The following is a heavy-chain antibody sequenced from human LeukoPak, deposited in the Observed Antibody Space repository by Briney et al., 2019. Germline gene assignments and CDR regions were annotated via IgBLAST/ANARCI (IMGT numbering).Heavy chain of an antibody. Sequence: ASVKVSCKASGYTFTSYDINWVRQATGQGLEWMGWMNPNSGNIGYAQKFQGRVTMTRNTSISTAYMELSSLRSEDTAVYYCARGYWGNYCYYYMDVWGKGTTVTVSS. CDR1: GYTFTSYD. D-gene: IGHD2-15*01. J-gene: IGHJ6*03. CDR3: ARGYWGNYCYYYMDV. CDR2: MNPNSGNI. V-gene: IGHV1-8*01.